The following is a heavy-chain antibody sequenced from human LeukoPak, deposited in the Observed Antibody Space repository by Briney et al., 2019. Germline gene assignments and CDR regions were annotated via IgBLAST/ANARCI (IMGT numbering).Heavy chain of an antibody. CDR2: IVVGSGNT. Sequence: VASVNVSCKASGFTFTSSAMQWVRQARGQRLEWIGWIVVGSGNTNYAQKFQERVTITRDMSTSTAYMELSSLRSEDTAVYYCAAYLGYSSGWYEGYYFDYWGQGTLVTVSS. V-gene: IGHV1-58*02. CDR3: AAYLGYSSGWYEGYYFDY. D-gene: IGHD6-19*01. J-gene: IGHJ4*02. CDR1: GFTFTSSA.